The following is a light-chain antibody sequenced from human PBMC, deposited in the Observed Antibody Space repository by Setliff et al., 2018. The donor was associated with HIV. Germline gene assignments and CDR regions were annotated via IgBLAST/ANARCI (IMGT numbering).Light chain of an antibody. Sequence: QSVLAQPPSASGSPGQSVTISCTGTSSDVGGYNYVSWYQHHPGKAPKLIIYEVTKRRSGVPDRFSGSKSGTSASLAIAGLQAEDEADYYCQSYDSSLSGYVFGTGTKVTVL. CDR1: SSDVGGYNY. CDR2: EVT. CDR3: QSYDSSLSGYV. J-gene: IGLJ1*01. V-gene: IGLV2-8*01.